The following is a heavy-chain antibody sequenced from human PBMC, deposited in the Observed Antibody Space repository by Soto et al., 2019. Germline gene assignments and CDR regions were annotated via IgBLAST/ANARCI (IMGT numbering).Heavy chain of an antibody. Sequence: SGPTLVNPTQTLTLTCAFSGFSLTTSGMCVNWIRQPPVKALEWLARIDWDDDKYYRTSLKTRLTISKDTSKNQVVLTMTNMDPVDTATYYCARETTVTFGFDFWGQGTLVTVSS. CDR2: IDWDDDK. J-gene: IGHJ4*02. CDR3: ARETTVTFGFDF. D-gene: IGHD4-17*01. CDR1: GFSLTTSGMC. V-gene: IGHV2-70*11.